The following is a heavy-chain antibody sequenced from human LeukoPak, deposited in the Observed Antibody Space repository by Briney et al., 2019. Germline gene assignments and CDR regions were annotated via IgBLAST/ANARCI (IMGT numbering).Heavy chain of an antibody. V-gene: IGHV4-34*01. CDR2: INHSGST. D-gene: IGHD1-26*01. CDR3: ARGGFIVGATKY. CDR1: GGSFSGYH. Sequence: SETLSLTCAVYGGSFSGYHWSWIRQPPGKGLEWIGEINHSGSTNYNPSLKSRVIISADTSKNQFSLKLSSVTAADTAVYYCARGGFIVGATKYWGQGTLVTVSS. J-gene: IGHJ4*02.